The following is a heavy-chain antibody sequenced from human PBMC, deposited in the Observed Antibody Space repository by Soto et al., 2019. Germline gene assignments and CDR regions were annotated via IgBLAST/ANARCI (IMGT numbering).Heavy chain of an antibody. CDR2: IYYSGST. CDR1: GGSISSYY. J-gene: IGHJ3*02. D-gene: IGHD3-3*01. V-gene: IGHV4-59*01. Sequence: PSETLSLTCTVPGGSISSYYWSWIRQPPGRGLEWIGYIYYSGSTNYNPSLKSRVTISVDTSKNQFSLNLSSLTAADTVVYYFASGGEEWSGYYDGAFDIWGQGTMVTVSS. CDR3: ASGGEEWSGYYDGAFDI.